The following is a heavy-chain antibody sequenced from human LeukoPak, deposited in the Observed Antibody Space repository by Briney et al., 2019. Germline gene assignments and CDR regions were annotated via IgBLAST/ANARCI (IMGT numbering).Heavy chain of an antibody. CDR3: ARGKYSSGWFDY. J-gene: IGHJ4*02. CDR2: ITTSSTYI. D-gene: IGHD6-19*01. V-gene: IGHV3-21*01. CDR1: GFTFSSYS. Sequence: KPGGSLRLSCAASGFTFSSYSMSWGRQAPGKGLEWVSSITTSSTYISYADSVKGRFTISRDNAKNSLYLQMNSLRAEDTAVYYCARGKYSSGWFDYWGQGTLVTVSS.